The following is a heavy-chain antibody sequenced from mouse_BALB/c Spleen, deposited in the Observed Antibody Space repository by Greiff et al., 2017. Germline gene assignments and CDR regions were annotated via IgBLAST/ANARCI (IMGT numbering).Heavy chain of an antibody. CDR2: ISSGSSTI. Sequence: EVKLMESGGGLVQPGGSRKLSCAASGFTFSSFGMHWVRQAPEKGLEWVAYISSGSSTIYYADTVKGRFTISRDNPKNTLFLQMTSLRSEDTAMYYCARYGSGYYFDYWGQGTTLTVSS. D-gene: IGHD1-1*01. V-gene: IGHV5-17*02. CDR1: GFTFSSFG. CDR3: ARYGSGYYFDY. J-gene: IGHJ2*01.